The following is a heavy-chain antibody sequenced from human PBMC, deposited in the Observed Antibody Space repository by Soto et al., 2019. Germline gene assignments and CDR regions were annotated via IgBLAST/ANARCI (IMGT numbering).Heavy chain of an antibody. J-gene: IGHJ6*02. D-gene: IGHD3-3*01. CDR2: INHSGST. Sequence: PSETLSLRCAVYGGSFSGYYWSWIRQPPGRVREWMGEINHSGSTNYNPSLKSRVTISVDTSKNQFSLKLSSVTAEDAAVYYCARGLYYDFWSGYYTFYYYGMDGWGQGTTVT. CDR1: GGSFSGYY. CDR3: ARGLYYDFWSGYYTFYYYGMDG. V-gene: IGHV4-34*01.